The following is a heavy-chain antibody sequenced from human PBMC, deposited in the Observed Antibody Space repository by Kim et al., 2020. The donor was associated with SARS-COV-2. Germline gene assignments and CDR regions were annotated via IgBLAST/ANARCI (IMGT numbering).Heavy chain of an antibody. Sequence: SGKGRFTISRDNSKNTLYLQMNSLRAEDTAVYYCAKNVEMATIHYGGMDVWGQGTTVTVSS. J-gene: IGHJ6*02. D-gene: IGHD4-17*01. V-gene: IGHV3-33*06. CDR3: AKNVEMATIHYGGMDV.